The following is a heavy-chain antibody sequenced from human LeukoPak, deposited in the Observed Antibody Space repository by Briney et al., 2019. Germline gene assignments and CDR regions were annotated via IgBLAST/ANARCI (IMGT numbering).Heavy chain of an antibody. CDR3: ARQEYSGSYYVY. CDR2: INPSDSYT. D-gene: IGHD1-26*01. Sequence: GESLKSSCNGSGYSFSNYCISWVCQMPGKGLEWMGRINPSDSYTNYSPSFQGHVTISAAKSISTAYLQWNSMKASDTAIYYCARQEYSGSYYVYWGHGTLVTVSS. CDR1: GYSFSNYC. J-gene: IGHJ4*01. V-gene: IGHV5-10-1*01.